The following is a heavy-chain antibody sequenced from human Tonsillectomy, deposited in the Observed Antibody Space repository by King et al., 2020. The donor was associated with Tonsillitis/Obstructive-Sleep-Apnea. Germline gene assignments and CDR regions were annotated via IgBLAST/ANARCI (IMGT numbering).Heavy chain of an antibody. Sequence: VQLVQSGAEVKKPGASVKVSCKASGYTFTTYGISWVRQAPGQGLEWVGWISAYNGDTNYAQTLQDRVIMTTDTSTSTAYMEVRSLRSDDTAVYYCARDSRSHYYDTSGYYTFEYWGQGTLVTVSS. CDR2: ISAYNGDT. CDR1: GYTFTTYG. J-gene: IGHJ4*02. CDR3: ARDSRSHYYDTSGYYTFEY. D-gene: IGHD3-22*01. V-gene: IGHV1-18*01.